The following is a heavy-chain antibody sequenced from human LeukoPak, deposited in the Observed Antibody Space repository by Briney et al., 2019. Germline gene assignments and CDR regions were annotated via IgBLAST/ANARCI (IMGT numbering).Heavy chain of an antibody. V-gene: IGHV1-69*01. CDR1: GGTFSSYA. J-gene: IGHJ3*02. Sequence: SVKVSCKASGGTFSSYAISWVRQAPGQGLEWMGGIIPIFGTANYAQKFQGRVTITADESASTAYMELSSLRSEDTAVYYCASADYGSGGDAFDIWGQGTMVTVSS. CDR3: ASADYGSGGDAFDI. D-gene: IGHD3-10*01. CDR2: IIPIFGTA.